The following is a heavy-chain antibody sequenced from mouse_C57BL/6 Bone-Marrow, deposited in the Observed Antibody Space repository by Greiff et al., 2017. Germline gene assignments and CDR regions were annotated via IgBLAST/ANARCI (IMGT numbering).Heavy chain of an antibody. CDR1: GYTFTSYG. Sequence: QVQLQQSGAELARPGASVKLSCKASGYTFTSYGISWVKQRTGQGLEWIGEIYPRSGNTYYNEKFKGKATLTADKSSSTAYMELRSLTSEDSAVYFCANYYYGSSDPYAMDYWGQGTSVTVSS. D-gene: IGHD1-1*01. J-gene: IGHJ4*01. V-gene: IGHV1-81*01. CDR2: IYPRSGNT. CDR3: ANYYYGSSDPYAMDY.